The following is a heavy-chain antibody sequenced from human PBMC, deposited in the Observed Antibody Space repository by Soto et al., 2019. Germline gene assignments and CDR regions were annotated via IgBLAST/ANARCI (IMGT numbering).Heavy chain of an antibody. V-gene: IGHV1-2*02. Sequence: ASVKVSCKASGYTFTSYYMHWVRQAPGQGLEWMGWINPNSGDTNYAQKFQGRVTMTRDTSFRTAYMELSRLRSDDRAVYYCARGGPIFGVVIRATFDYWGQGTLVTVSS. D-gene: IGHD3-3*01. CDR2: INPNSGDT. J-gene: IGHJ4*02. CDR1: GYTFTSYY. CDR3: ARGGPIFGVVIRATFDY.